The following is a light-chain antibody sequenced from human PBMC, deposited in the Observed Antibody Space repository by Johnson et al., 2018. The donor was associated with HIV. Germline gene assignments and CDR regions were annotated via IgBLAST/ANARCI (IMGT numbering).Light chain of an antibody. CDR1: SSNIGNNY. V-gene: IGLV1-51*02. Sequence: QSVLTQPPSVSAAPGQKVTISCSGSSSNIGNNYVSWYQQLPGTAPKLLIYKNDKRPSGIPDRFSASKSGTSATLGITGLQTGDEADYYCGTWDSSLSAYVFGSGTKVTVL. CDR2: KND. CDR3: GTWDSSLSAYV. J-gene: IGLJ1*01.